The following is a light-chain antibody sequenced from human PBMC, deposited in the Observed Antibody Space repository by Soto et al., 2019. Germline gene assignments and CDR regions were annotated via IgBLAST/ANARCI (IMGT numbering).Light chain of an antibody. Sequence: QSALTQPRSVSGSPGQSVTISCTGTSSNVGGYNYVSWYQHHPGKAPKLVIYDVYNRPSGAPDRFSGSKSDNTTSLTISGLQAEDEADYYCCSYAGSNTFYVFGTGTKVTVL. J-gene: IGLJ1*01. CDR1: SSNVGGYNY. CDR2: DVY. V-gene: IGLV2-11*01. CDR3: CSYAGSNTFYV.